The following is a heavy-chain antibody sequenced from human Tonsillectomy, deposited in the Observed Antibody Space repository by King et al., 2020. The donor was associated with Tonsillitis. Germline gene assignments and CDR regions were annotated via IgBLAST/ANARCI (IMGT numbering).Heavy chain of an antibody. Sequence: VQLQESGPGLVKPSETLSLTCTVSGGSISSYYWSWLRQPPGKGLEWIGYIYYSGSTNYNPSLKSRVTISVDTSKNQFSLKLSSVTAADTAVYYCARDWVGYCSSTSCPSYYGMDVWGQGTTVTVSS. CDR1: GGSISSYY. CDR3: ARDWVGYCSSTSCPSYYGMDV. CDR2: IYYSGST. D-gene: IGHD2-2*01. V-gene: IGHV4-59*01. J-gene: IGHJ6*02.